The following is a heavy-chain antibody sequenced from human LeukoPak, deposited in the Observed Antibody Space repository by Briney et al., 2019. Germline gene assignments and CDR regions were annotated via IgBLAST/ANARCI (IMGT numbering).Heavy chain of an antibody. CDR2: IQYDAINI. V-gene: IGHV3-30*02. J-gene: IGHJ5*02. D-gene: IGHD2-15*01. CDR3: AREAGTVVIGRFDP. Sequence: PGGSLRLSCAASGIPFTRNGMHWVRQAPGKGLEWVAFIQYDAINIKYGGSVKGRFTISRDNSKNTLYLQMNSLTPEDTAVYYCAREAGTVVIGRFDPWGQGTLVTVSS. CDR1: GIPFTRNG.